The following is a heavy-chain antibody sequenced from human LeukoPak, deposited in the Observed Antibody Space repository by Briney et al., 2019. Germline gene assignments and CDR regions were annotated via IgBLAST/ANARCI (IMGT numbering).Heavy chain of an antibody. CDR1: IFNFNTFE. J-gene: IGHJ4*02. Sequence: PGGSLRLSCEASIFNFNTFEMSWVRQAPGKGLEWIAYIGSSGSSIYYADFVKSRFTISRDNAKNSLYVEMESLRVEDTAVYFCASMRWLQFFHWGQGTLVTVSS. D-gene: IGHD5-24*01. CDR3: ASMRWLQFFH. CDR2: IGSSGSSI. V-gene: IGHV3-48*03.